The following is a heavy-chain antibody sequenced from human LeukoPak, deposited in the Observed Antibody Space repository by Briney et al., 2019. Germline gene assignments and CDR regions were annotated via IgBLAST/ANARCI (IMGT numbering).Heavy chain of an antibody. CDR2: IYSGGTT. J-gene: IGHJ4*01. V-gene: IGHV3-66*01. CDR1: GFTVNRNY. CDR3: ARKSDSLLVREGDC. Sequence: GGSLRLSCAASGFTVNRNYMIWVRQAPGKGLECVSVIYSGGTTWYADSVKGRFTISRDTNTLYLQMNSLRAEDTAVYYCARKSDSLLVREGDCWGHGTLVTVSS. D-gene: IGHD3-9*01.